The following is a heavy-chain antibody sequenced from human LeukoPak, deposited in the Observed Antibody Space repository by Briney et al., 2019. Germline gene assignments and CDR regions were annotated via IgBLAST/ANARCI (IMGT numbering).Heavy chain of an antibody. J-gene: IGHJ4*02. V-gene: IGHV1-2*02. CDR2: INPKSGGT. CDR1: GYTFTGYY. Sequence: ASVKLSCTASGYTFTGYYMHWVRQAPGQGLEWMGWINPKSGGTNSAQKFQVRVTMTRAPSISTAHLDLSRWRSEDPAVYYCAREGGSYYHNPPDFDYWGQGTLVTVSS. D-gene: IGHD1-26*01. CDR3: AREGGSYYHNPPDFDY.